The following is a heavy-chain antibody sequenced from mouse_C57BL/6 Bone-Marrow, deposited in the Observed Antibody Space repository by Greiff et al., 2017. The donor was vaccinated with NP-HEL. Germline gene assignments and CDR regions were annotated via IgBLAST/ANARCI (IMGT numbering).Heavy chain of an antibody. Sequence: EVKLMESGGGLVQPGGSLKLSCAASGFTFSDYYMYWVRQTPEKRLEWVAYISNGGGSTYYPDTVKGRFTISRDNAKNTLYLQMSRLKSEDTAMYYCARHGLGLPFAYWGQGTLVTVSA. CDR3: ARHGLGLPFAY. CDR1: GFTFSDYY. D-gene: IGHD4-1*01. CDR2: ISNGGGST. J-gene: IGHJ3*01. V-gene: IGHV5-12*01.